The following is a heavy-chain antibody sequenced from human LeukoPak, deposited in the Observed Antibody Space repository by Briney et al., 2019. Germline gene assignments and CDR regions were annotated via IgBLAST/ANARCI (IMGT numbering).Heavy chain of an antibody. CDR1: GFTFSSYG. CDR3: ARSLVVVATYPYH. V-gene: IGHV3-48*01. CDR2: ISSSSSII. D-gene: IGHD2-15*01. Sequence: GGSLRLSCAASGFTFSSYGMTWVRQAPGKGLEWVSYISSSSSIIYYADSVKGRFTISRDNAKNSLYLQLNSLSAEDTAVYYCARSLVVVATYPYHGGQGTLVIVAS. J-gene: IGHJ4*02.